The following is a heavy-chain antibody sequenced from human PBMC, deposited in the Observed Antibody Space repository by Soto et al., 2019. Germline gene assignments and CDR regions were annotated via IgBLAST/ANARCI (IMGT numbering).Heavy chain of an antibody. CDR1: GFTFSSYS. CDR2: ISSSSSYI. Sequence: EVQLVESGGGLVKPGGSLRLSCAASGFTFSSYSMNWVRQAPGKGLEWVSSISSSSSYIYYADSVKGRFTISRDNAKNSLYLQMNSLRAEDTAVYYCAQIMVRGNYSYGMDVWGQGTTVTVSS. D-gene: IGHD3-10*01. V-gene: IGHV3-21*01. J-gene: IGHJ6*02. CDR3: AQIMVRGNYSYGMDV.